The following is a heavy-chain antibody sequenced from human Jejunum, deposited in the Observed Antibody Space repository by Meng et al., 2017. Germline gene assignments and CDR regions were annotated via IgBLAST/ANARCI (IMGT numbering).Heavy chain of an antibody. CDR1: GGSISNW. J-gene: IGHJ4*02. CDR3: ARVQGDFYDNDAYYSYFAY. D-gene: IGHD3-22*01. Sequence: QWELAESGPGLVKPSGTLFLTFTVSGGSISNWWSWVRQPPGKGLEWIGDIYHSGTTNYNPSLQSRVTISVDKSENQFSLKLRSVTAADTAVYYCARVQGDFYDNDAYYSYFAYWGPGALVTVSS. V-gene: IGHV4-4*02. CDR2: IYHSGTT.